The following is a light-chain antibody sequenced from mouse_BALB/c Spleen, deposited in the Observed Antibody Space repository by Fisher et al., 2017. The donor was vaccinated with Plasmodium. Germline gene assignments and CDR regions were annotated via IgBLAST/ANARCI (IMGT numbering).Light chain of an antibody. CDR3: QHSNSWPLT. J-gene: IGKJ5*01. CDR2: YGS. V-gene: IGKV5-45*01. CDR1: QSINNY. Sequence: TPGDGVSLSCRASQSINNYLHWYQQRSHESPRLLINYGSQFISGLPSRFSGRGSGTDFTLIINSVETEDFGMYFCQHSNSWPLTFGAGTKLELK.